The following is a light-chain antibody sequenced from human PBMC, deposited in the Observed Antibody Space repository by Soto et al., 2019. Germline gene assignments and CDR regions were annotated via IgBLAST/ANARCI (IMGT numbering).Light chain of an antibody. J-gene: IGLJ2*01. CDR1: SDDIGGYNY. CDR3: SSYTISSTWV. V-gene: IGLV2-14*01. Sequence: QSALTQPASVSGSPGQSISISCTGTSDDIGGYNYVSWYQQHPGKVPKLIISEVSDRPSGVSNRFSGSKSGNTASLTISGLXXXXXADYYCSSYTISSTWVFGGGTKL. CDR2: EVS.